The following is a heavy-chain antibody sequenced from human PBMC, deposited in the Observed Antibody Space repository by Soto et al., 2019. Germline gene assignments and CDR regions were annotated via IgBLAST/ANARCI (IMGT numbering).Heavy chain of an antibody. V-gene: IGHV1-18*01. CDR2: ISAYNGNT. Sequence: ASVKVSCKASGYTFTSYGISWVRQAPGQGLEWMGWISAYNGNTNYARKLQGRVTMTTDTSTSTAYMELRSLRSDDTAVYYCARGACGGDCYLYYFDYWGQGTLVTVSS. CDR3: ARGACGGDCYLYYFDY. J-gene: IGHJ4*02. D-gene: IGHD2-21*02. CDR1: GYTFTSYG.